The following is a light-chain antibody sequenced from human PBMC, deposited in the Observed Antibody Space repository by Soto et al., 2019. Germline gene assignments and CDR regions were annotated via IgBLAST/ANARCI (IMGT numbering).Light chain of an antibody. CDR1: SSDIGAYNF. J-gene: IGLJ3*02. Sequence: QSALTQPPSASGSPGQSVSISCTGTSSDIGAYNFVSWYQQHPGKAPRLMIYGVSKRPSGVPDRFSGSKSGNTASLTVSGLQAEDEADYYCSSFTSSSTGVFGGGTKLTVL. CDR3: SSFTSSSTGV. V-gene: IGLV2-8*01. CDR2: GVS.